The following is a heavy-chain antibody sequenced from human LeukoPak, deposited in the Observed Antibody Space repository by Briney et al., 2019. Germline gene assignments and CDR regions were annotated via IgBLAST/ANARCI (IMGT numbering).Heavy chain of an antibody. CDR1: GFTFSSYA. V-gene: IGHV3-23*01. CDR3: ARDDYVWGSYRYTIANAFDV. D-gene: IGHD3-16*02. CDR2: ISGSGGST. Sequence: HTGGSLRLSCAASGFTFSSYAMSWVRQAPGKGLEWVSAISGSGGSTYYADSVKGRFTISRDNSKNTLYLQMNSLRAEDTAVYYCARDDYVWGSYRYTIANAFDVWGQETMVTVSS. J-gene: IGHJ3*01.